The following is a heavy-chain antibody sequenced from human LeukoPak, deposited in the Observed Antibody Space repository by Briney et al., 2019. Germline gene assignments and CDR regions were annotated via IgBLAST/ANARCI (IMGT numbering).Heavy chain of an antibody. CDR1: GFTFDDYG. Sequence: GGSLRLSCEASGFTFDDYGMHWVRQAPGKGLEWVSTISWNSASVGYVDSVKGRFTISRDNAKKTLYLQMNSMRPEDTALYYCAKDYGFSSSWYDYWGQGTLVTVSS. CDR3: AKDYGFSSSWYDY. CDR2: ISWNSASV. V-gene: IGHV3-9*01. J-gene: IGHJ4*02. D-gene: IGHD6-13*01.